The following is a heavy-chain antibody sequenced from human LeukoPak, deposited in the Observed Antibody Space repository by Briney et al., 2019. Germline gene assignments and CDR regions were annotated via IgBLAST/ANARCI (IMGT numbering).Heavy chain of an antibody. CDR2: IYYSGST. J-gene: IGHJ4*02. D-gene: IGHD6-25*01. CDR1: GGSISSDY. V-gene: IGHV4-59*01. Sequence: SETLSLTCTVSGGSISSDYWSWIRQPPGKGLEWIGYIYYSGSTNYNPSLKSRVAISVDTSKNQFSLKLSSVTAADTAVYYCARVRSHRVAAVYIDYWGQGTLVTVSS. CDR3: ARVRSHRVAAVYIDY.